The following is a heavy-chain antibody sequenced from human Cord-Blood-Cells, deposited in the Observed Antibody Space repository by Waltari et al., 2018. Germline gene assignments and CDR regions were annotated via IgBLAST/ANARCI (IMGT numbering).Heavy chain of an antibody. CDR1: GYTFTGYY. V-gene: IGHV1-2*04. Sequence: QVQLVQSGAEVKKPGASVKVSCKASGYTFTGYYMHWVRQAPGQGLEWMGWINPNSGGTNYAQKFQGWVTMTRDTSISTAYMELSRLRSDDTAVYYCARTSIVGATRYYYYGMDVWGQGTTVIVSS. CDR2: INPNSGGT. CDR3: ARTSIVGATRYYYYGMDV. D-gene: IGHD1-26*01. J-gene: IGHJ6*02.